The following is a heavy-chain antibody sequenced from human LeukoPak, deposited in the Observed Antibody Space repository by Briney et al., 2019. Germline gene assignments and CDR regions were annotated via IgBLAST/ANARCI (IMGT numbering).Heavy chain of an antibody. J-gene: IGHJ4*02. V-gene: IGHV4-59*01. D-gene: IGHD1-26*01. CDR2: IYYTGST. CDR3: ARVGGWEPKLHGVTFDY. CDR1: GGSISSYY. Sequence: SQTLSPTSTVSGGSISSYYWSWIRQPSGKGLEWMGYIYYTGSTNYNPSLKSRVTMSADTSKNQFSLKLSSVTAADTAVYFCARVGGWEPKLHGVTFDYLGQGTLVTVSS.